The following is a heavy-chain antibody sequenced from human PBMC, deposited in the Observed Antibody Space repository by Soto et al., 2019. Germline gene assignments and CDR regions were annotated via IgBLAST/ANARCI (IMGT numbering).Heavy chain of an antibody. CDR3: ASAFGADCRGGISYARALDN. CDR1: GFTFSSYS. CDR2: ISDSSSTI. V-gene: IGHV3-48*02. J-gene: IGHJ4*02. D-gene: IGHD2-15*01. Sequence: EVQLVESGGGLVQPGGSLRLSCAASGFTFSSYSMNWVRQAPGKGLEWVSYISDSSSTIYYADSVKGRFTISRDNAKNSLYLQMNSVRDGDTSVYSCASAFGADCRGGISYARALDNGGKEPLVTVPS.